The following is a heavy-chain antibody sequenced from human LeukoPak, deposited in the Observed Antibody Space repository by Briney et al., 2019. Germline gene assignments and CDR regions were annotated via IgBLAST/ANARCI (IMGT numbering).Heavy chain of an antibody. CDR2: INPNSGGT. D-gene: IGHD1-14*01. J-gene: IGHJ4*02. V-gene: IGHV1-2*02. CDR3: ARAGALYHLDY. Sequence: ASVNVSCKASGYTFTGYYMHWVPQAPGPGLEWMGWINPNSGGTNYAQKFQGRVTMTRDTSIGTAYMELSRLRSDDTAVYYCARAGALYHLDYWGQGTLVTVSS. CDR1: GYTFTGYY.